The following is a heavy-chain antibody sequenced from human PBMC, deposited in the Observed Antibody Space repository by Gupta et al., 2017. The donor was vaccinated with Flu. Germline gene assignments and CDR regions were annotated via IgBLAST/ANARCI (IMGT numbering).Heavy chain of an antibody. Sequence: EVQLVESGGGGVQPGGSLKLSCAASGFTLSGSAMHWVRQASGKGLEWVVRRRSKANSYATAYSASVKGRFTISRDDSKNTAYLQMNSLQTEDTAVYYCTRRSGDDSSGYYGYWGQGTLVTVSS. CDR1: GFTLSGSA. D-gene: IGHD3-22*01. CDR3: TRRSGDDSSGYYGY. CDR2: RRSKANSYAT. J-gene: IGHJ4*02. V-gene: IGHV3-73*02.